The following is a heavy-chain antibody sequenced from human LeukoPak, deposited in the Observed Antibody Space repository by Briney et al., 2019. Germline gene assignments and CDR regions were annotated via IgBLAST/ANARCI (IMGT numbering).Heavy chain of an antibody. CDR2: IKQDGSEK. J-gene: IGHJ4*02. Sequence: GGSLRLSCADSGFTFSSYWMSWVRQAPGKGLEWVANIKQDGSEKYYVDSVRGRFTISRYNAKHSLYLHLNRLRAEDTAVYYCARVHHSSSWGTDDCWGQGTLVTVSS. V-gene: IGHV3-7*01. CDR3: ARVHHSSSWGTDDC. D-gene: IGHD6-13*01. CDR1: GFTFSSYW.